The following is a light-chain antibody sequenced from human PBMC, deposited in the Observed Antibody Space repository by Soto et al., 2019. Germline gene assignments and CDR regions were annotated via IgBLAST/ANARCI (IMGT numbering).Light chain of an antibody. J-gene: IGKJ1*01. CDR2: DST. CDR3: QHYGRTTHSWT. V-gene: IGKV3-20*01. CDR1: QSVSSNY. Sequence: EIVLTQSPGTLSLSPGDRATLSCRASQSVSSNYLAWYQQKPGQPPRLLISDSTCRATGIPDRFSGSGSGTEFALTLSVLEPEDFDVYYCQHYGRTTHSWTFGQGTKVEIK.